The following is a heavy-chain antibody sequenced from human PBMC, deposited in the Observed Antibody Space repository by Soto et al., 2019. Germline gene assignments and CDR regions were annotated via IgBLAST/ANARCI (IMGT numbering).Heavy chain of an antibody. J-gene: IGHJ4*02. V-gene: IGHV1-69*12. CDR1: GGTFSSYA. D-gene: IGHD4-17*01. CDR3: ASQFSPTVTTFDY. Sequence: QVQLVQSGAEVKKPGSSVKVSCKASGGTFSSYAISWVRQAPGQGLGWMGGIIPICGTANYAQKFQARVTITADESTRTAYKDLSSLRSEATAVYYCASQFSPTVTTFDYWGQGTLVTVAA. CDR2: IIPICGTA.